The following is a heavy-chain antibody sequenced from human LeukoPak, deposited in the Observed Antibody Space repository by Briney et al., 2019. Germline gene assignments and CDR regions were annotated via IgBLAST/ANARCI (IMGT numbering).Heavy chain of an antibody. J-gene: IGHJ4*02. CDR3: AKVRWDNSGWYYLDT. CDR2: ISYDGSNK. Sequence: GGSLRLSCAASGFTFSDYNMHWVRQAPGKGLEWVAVISYDGSNKYYADSVKGRFTISRDNPKNTLYLQMNSLRAEDTAVYYCAKVRWDNSGWYYLDTWGQGALVTVSS. D-gene: IGHD6-19*01. V-gene: IGHV3-30*18. CDR1: GFTFSDYN.